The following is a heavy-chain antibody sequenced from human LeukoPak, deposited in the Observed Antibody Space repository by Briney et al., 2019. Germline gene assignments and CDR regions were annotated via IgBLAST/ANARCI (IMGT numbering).Heavy chain of an antibody. CDR1: GFTFSSYS. V-gene: IGHV3-48*04. CDR2: ISTGSSTI. CDR3: ARGTPTTRDFDS. D-gene: IGHD4-11*01. Sequence: GGSLRLSCAASGFTFSSYSMNWVRQAPGKGLEWVSYISTGSSTIYYADSLEGRFTISRDNAKNSLYLQMNSLRAEDTALYYCARGTPTTRDFDSWGQGTLVTVSS. J-gene: IGHJ4*02.